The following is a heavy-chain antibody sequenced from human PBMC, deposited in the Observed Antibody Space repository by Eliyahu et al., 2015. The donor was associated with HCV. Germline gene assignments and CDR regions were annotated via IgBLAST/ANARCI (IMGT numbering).Heavy chain of an antibody. CDR1: GFTFSSYA. J-gene: IGHJ4*02. V-gene: IGHV3-30*01. CDR3: ARARRLIYSSIDY. D-gene: IGHD5-12*01. CDR2: ISYDGSNK. Sequence: GFTFSSYAMHWVRQAPGKGLEWVAVISYDGSNKYYADSVKGRFTISRDNSKNTLYLQMNSLRAEDTAVYYCARARRLIYSSIDYWGQGTLVTVSS.